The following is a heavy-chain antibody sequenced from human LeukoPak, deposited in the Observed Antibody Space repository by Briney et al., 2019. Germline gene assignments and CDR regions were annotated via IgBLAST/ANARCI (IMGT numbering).Heavy chain of an antibody. V-gene: IGHV3-33*03. Sequence: GESLRLSCAASGFTFSTYVMHWVRQAPGKGLEWVAMIWYDGSRKFYGDSAQGRFTISRDNSNSALYLQMDSLTAEDTAVYYCAKNPRLEGWIYFDSWGQGILVNVSS. CDR2: IWYDGSRK. CDR3: AKNPRLEGWIYFDS. D-gene: IGHD1-1*01. CDR1: GFTFSTYV. J-gene: IGHJ4*02.